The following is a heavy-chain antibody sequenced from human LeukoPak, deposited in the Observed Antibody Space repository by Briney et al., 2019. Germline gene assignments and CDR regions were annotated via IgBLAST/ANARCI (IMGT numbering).Heavy chain of an antibody. CDR2: ISSSSSYI. D-gene: IGHD2-21*02. CDR1: GFTFGSYS. Sequence: PGGSLRLSCAASGFTFGSYSMNWVRQAPGKGLEWVSSISSSSSYIYYADSVKGRFTISRDNAKNSLYLQMNSLRAEDTAVYYCARDGEVVVTAFYFDYWGQGTLVTVSS. CDR3: ARDGEVVVTAFYFDY. J-gene: IGHJ4*02. V-gene: IGHV3-21*01.